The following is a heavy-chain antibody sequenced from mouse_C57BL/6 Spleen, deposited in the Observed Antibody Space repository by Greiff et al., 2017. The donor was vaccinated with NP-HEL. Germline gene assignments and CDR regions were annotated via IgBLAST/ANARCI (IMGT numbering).Heavy chain of an antibody. CDR2: IRSKSSNYAT. CDR3: VRDLLTTVIDGAMDY. CDR1: GFTFNTYA. Sequence: EVKLVESGGGLVQPKGSLKLSCAASGFTFNTYAMHWVRQAPGKGLEWVARIRSKSSNYATYYADSVKDRFTIFRDDSQSLLYLQMNNLKTEDTAMYYCVRDLLTTVIDGAMDYWGQGTSVTVSS. V-gene: IGHV10-3*01. D-gene: IGHD1-1*01. J-gene: IGHJ4*01.